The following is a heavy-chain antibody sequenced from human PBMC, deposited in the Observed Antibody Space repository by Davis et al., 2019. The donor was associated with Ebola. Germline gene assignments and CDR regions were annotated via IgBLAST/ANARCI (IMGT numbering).Heavy chain of an antibody. D-gene: IGHD2-2*01. CDR3: ARGAPRPLPYCSSTSCSNNWFDP. CDR2: ISAYNGNT. CDR1: GYTFTSYG. J-gene: IGHJ5*02. V-gene: IGHV1-18*01. Sequence: ASVKVSCKASGYTFTSYGISWVRQAPGQGLEWMGWISAYNGNTNYAQKLQGRVTMTTDTSTSTAYMELRSLRSDDTAVYYCARGAPRPLPYCSSTSCSNNWFDPWGQGTLVTVSS.